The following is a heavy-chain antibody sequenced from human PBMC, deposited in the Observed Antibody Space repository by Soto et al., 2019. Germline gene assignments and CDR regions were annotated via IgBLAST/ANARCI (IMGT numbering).Heavy chain of an antibody. J-gene: IGHJ3*02. D-gene: IGHD1-26*01. CDR3: ARGRTSGSYLWNAFDI. CDR2: ISAGDSQT. CDR1: GFTISTYA. V-gene: IGHV3-23*01. Sequence: GGSLRLSCAASGFTISTYAMSWVRQAPGKGLEWVSIISAGDSQTYYADSVKGRFTISRDNSWNTLSRQMDSLRAEDTAVYYCARGRTSGSYLWNAFDIWGQGTMVTV.